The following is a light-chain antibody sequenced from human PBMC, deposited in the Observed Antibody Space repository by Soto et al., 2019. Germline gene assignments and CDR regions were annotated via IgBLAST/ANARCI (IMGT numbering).Light chain of an antibody. Sequence: DIVMTQSPDSLAVSLGERATINCRSSQSVLSSSNSKNRLAWYQQKSGQPPKLLIYWASTRQSGVPDRFSASGSGTDFTLTISSLQAEDVAAYYCQHYYSIPWTFGQGTKVDIK. J-gene: IGKJ1*01. CDR1: QSVLSSSNSKNR. V-gene: IGKV4-1*01. CDR2: WAS. CDR3: QHYYSIPWT.